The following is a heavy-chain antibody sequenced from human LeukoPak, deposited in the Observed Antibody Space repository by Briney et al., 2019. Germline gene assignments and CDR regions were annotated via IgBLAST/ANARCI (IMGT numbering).Heavy chain of an antibody. CDR1: GGSISSYY. CDR3: ARHTDIAALSSLNY. Sequence: SETLSLTCTVSGGSISSYYWSWIRETTGKGLEWMGDSYYSGSTNYNPSLKSRVTISVDTSKNQFSLKLSSVTAADTAVYYCARHTDIAALSSLNYWGQGTLVTVSS. CDR2: SYYSGST. J-gene: IGHJ4*02. V-gene: IGHV4-59*08. D-gene: IGHD6-13*01.